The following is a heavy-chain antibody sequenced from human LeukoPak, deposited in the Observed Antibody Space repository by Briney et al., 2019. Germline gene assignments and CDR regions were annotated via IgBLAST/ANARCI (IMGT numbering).Heavy chain of an antibody. J-gene: IGHJ4*02. Sequence: PGGSLRLSCAASGFTLSSYAMSWVRQAPGKGLEWVSAISGSGGSTYYADSVKGRFTISRDNSKNTLYLQMNSLRAEDTAVYYCAKASYCSGGGCYSHFDYWGQGTLVTVSS. CDR1: GFTLSSYA. CDR3: AKASYCSGGGCYSHFDY. V-gene: IGHV3-23*01. D-gene: IGHD2-15*01. CDR2: ISGSGGST.